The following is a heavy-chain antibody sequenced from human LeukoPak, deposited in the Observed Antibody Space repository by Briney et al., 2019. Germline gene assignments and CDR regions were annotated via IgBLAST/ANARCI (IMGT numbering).Heavy chain of an antibody. CDR3: AKDFGRNLGGPGY. CDR1: GFTFSSYS. V-gene: IGHV3-21*04. D-gene: IGHD3-10*01. Sequence: GGSLRLSCAASGFTFSSYSMNWVRQAPGKGLEWVSSISSSSSYIYYADSVKGRFTISRDNAKNSLYLQMNSLRAEDTAMYYCAKDFGRNLGGPGYWGRGTLVTVSS. J-gene: IGHJ4*02. CDR2: ISSSSSYI.